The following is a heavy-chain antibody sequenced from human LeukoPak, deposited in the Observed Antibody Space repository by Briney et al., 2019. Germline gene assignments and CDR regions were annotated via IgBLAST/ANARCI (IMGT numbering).Heavy chain of an antibody. Sequence: GSLRLSCSAFGFTFSNFLLHLVRQAPGKGVVGVFRFNERGSSTSYVDSVKGRFTISRDNAKNTLYLQMNNLRADDTAVYYCAGGRLVATSKAVAIDYWGQGTLVTVSS. CDR1: GFTFSNFL. D-gene: IGHD5-12*01. CDR2: FNERGSST. J-gene: IGHJ4*02. V-gene: IGHV3-74*01. CDR3: AGGRLVATSKAVAIDY.